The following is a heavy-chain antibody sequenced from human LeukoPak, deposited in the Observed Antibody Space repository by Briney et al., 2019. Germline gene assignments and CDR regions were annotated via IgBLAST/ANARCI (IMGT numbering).Heavy chain of an antibody. Sequence: SGGSLRLSCAASGFTFSSYAMHWVRQAPGKGLEWVAVISYDGSNKYYADSVKGRFTISRDNSKNTLYLQMNSLRAEDTAVYYCAKEQWLDYWGQGTQVTVSS. CDR1: GFTFSSYA. J-gene: IGHJ4*02. D-gene: IGHD6-19*01. CDR3: AKEQWLDY. CDR2: ISYDGSNK. V-gene: IGHV3-30-3*01.